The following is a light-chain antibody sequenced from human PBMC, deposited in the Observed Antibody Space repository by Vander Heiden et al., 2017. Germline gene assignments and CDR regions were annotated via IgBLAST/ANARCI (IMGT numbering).Light chain of an antibody. CDR1: NIGSKN. J-gene: IGLJ3*02. CDR3: QVWESSSDPPWV. CDR2: DDS. V-gene: IGLV3-21*03. Sequence: SYVLTPPPSVSVAPGKTARFTCGGNNIGSKNIQWYQQKPGQAPALVVSDDSGRPSGIPGRFSVSKSGNTATLTISRAEAGDEADYYCQVWESSSDPPWVFGGGTKLTVL.